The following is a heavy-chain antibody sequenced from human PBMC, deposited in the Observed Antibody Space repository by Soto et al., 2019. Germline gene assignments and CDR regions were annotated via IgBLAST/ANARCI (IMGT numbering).Heavy chain of an antibody. CDR3: ARDLGSSSPTYYYYGMDG. Sequence: ASVKVSCKASGYTFTSYAMHWVRQAPGQRLEWMGWINAGNGNTKYSQKFQGRVTITRDTSASTAYMELSSLRSEDTAAYYCARDLGSSSPTYYYYGMDGWGQGTKVTVSS. CDR2: INAGNGNT. J-gene: IGHJ6*02. V-gene: IGHV1-3*01. CDR1: GYTFTSYA. D-gene: IGHD6-6*01.